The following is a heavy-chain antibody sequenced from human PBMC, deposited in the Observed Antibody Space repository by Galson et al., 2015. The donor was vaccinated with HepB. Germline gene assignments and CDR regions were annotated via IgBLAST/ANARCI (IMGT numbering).Heavy chain of an antibody. CDR3: ASFSRRFGELAPDY. D-gene: IGHD3-10*01. CDR2: ISSSSSYI. Sequence: SLRLSCAASGFTFSNYSMNWVRQAPGKGLEWVSSISSSSSYIYYADSVKGRFTISRDNAKNSLYLQMNSLRAEDTAVYYCASFSRRFGELAPDYWGQGTLVTVSS. CDR1: GFTFSNYS. J-gene: IGHJ4*02. V-gene: IGHV3-21*01.